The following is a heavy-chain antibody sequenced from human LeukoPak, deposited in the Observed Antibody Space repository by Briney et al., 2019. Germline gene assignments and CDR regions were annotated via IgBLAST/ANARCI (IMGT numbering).Heavy chain of an antibody. J-gene: IGHJ4*02. D-gene: IGHD4-11*01. CDR1: GGSISSHY. V-gene: IGHV4-59*11. CDR3: ARELDSNYVDYFDY. CDR2: IYYSGST. Sequence: PSETLSLTCTVSGGSISSHYWGWIRQPPGKGLEWIGYIYYSGSTNYNPSLKSRVTISVDTSKNQFSLKLSSVTAADTAVYYCARELDSNYVDYFDYWGQGTLVTVSS.